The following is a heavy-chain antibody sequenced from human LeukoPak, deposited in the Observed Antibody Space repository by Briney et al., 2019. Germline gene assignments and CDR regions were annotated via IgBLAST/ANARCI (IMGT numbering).Heavy chain of an antibody. Sequence: ASETLSLTCTVSGGSISSYYWSWIRQPPGKGLEWIGYIYYSGSTNYNPSLKSRVTMSVDTSKNQFSLKLSSVTAADTAVYYCAREHRGKEAFDIWGQGTMVTVSS. V-gene: IGHV4-59*12. CDR2: IYYSGST. CDR1: GGSISSYY. D-gene: IGHD3-10*01. CDR3: AREHRGKEAFDI. J-gene: IGHJ3*02.